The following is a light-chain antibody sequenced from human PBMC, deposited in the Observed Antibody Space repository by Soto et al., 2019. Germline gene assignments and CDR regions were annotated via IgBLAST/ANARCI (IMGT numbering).Light chain of an antibody. V-gene: IGLV2-14*03. CDR1: SSDVGAYDF. CDR3: SSYTSSSTRV. Sequence: QSVLTQPASVSGSPGQSITISCTGTSSDVGAYDFVSWYQQHPDKAPKLMIYEVSNRPSGVSNRFSGSKSVITATLTISGLQAEDEADYYCSSYTSSSTRVFGTGTKLTVL. CDR2: EVS. J-gene: IGLJ1*01.